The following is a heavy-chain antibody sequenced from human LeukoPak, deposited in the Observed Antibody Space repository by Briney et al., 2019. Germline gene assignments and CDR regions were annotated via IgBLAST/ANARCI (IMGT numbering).Heavy chain of an antibody. CDR1: GGSISSYY. V-gene: IGHV4-34*01. J-gene: IGHJ4*02. Sequence: SETLSLTCTVSGGSISSYYWSWIRQPPGKGLEWIGEINHSGSTNYNPSLKSRVTISVDTSKNQFSLKLSSVTAADTAVYYCARPDTAARSLNYFDYWGQGTLVTVSS. CDR3: ARPDTAARSLNYFDY. CDR2: INHSGST. D-gene: IGHD6-25*01.